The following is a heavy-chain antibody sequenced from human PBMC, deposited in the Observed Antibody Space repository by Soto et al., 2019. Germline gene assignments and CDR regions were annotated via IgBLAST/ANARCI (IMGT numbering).Heavy chain of an antibody. J-gene: IGHJ6*02. CDR1: GFTFDDYA. D-gene: IGHD3-3*01. V-gene: IGHV3-9*01. CDR3: AKGGHRITIFGVVITYYYYGMDV. CDR2: ISWNSGSI. Sequence: GGSLRLSCAASGFTFDDYAMHWVRQAPGKGLEWVSGISWNSGSIGYADSVKGRFTISRDNAKNSLYLQMNSLRAEDTALYYCAKGGHRITIFGVVITYYYYGMDVWGQGTTVTVSS.